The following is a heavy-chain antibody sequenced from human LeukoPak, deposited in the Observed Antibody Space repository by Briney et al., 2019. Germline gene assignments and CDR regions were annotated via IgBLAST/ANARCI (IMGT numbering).Heavy chain of an antibody. CDR1: GFTFSSYS. D-gene: IGHD2-2*01. V-gene: IGHV3-21*04. J-gene: IGHJ6*03. CDR2: ISSSSSYI. CDR3: AKGTSWINPYYYMDV. Sequence: PGGSLRLSCAASGFTFSSYSMNWVRQAPGKGLEWVSSISSSSSYIYYADSVKGRFTISRDNAKNSLYLQMNSLGAEDTAIYYCAKGTSWINPYYYMDVWGKGTTVTVSS.